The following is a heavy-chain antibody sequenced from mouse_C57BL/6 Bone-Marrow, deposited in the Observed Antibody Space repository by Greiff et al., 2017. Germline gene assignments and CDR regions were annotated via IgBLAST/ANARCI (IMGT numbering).Heavy chain of an antibody. CDR2: IYPGDGDT. D-gene: IGHD1-1*01. Sequence: QVQLQQSGPELVKPGASVKISCKASGYAFSSSWMNWVKQRPGKGLEWIGRIYPGDGDTNYNGKFKGKATLTADKSSSTAYMQLSSLTSEDSAVXFCARSGVTTVAWFDYWGKGTTLTVSS. J-gene: IGHJ2*01. CDR3: ARSGVTTVAWFDY. CDR1: GYAFSSSW. V-gene: IGHV1-82*01.